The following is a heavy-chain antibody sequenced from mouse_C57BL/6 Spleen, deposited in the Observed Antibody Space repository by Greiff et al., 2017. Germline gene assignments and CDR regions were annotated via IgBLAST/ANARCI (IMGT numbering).Heavy chain of an antibody. CDR2: IHPSDSDT. J-gene: IGHJ1*03. D-gene: IGHD1-1*01. V-gene: IGHV1-74*01. CDR3: ASHYGSSYDWYFDV. CDR1: GYTFTSHW. Sequence: QVQLQQPGAELVKPGASVKVSCKASGYTFTSHWMHWVKQRPGQGLEWIGRIHPSDSDTNYNQKFKGKATLTVDKSSSTAYMQLSSLTSEDSAVYYCASHYGSSYDWYFDVWGTGTTVTVSS.